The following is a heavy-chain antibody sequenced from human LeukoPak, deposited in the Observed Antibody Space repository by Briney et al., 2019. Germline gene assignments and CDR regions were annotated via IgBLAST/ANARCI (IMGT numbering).Heavy chain of an antibody. J-gene: IGHJ6*02. CDR1: GFTFSSYG. D-gene: IGHD3-3*01. Sequence: GGSLRLSCAASGFTFSSYGMHWVRQAPGKGLEWVAVIWYDGSNKYYADSVKGRFTISRDNSKNTLYLQMNSLRAEDTAVYYCARERRAYDFWSGPRYYGMDVWGQGTTVTVSS. CDR2: IWYDGSNK. CDR3: ARERRAYDFWSGPRYYGMDV. V-gene: IGHV3-33*01.